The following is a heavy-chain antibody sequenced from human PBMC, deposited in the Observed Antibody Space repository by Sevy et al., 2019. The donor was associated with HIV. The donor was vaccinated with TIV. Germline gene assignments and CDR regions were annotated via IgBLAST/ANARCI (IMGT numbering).Heavy chain of an antibody. CDR1: GFTFSSYW. V-gene: IGHV3-7*03. D-gene: IGHD2-15*01. CDR3: ARVLSGQQVAATKAAAFDI. J-gene: IGHJ3*02. Sequence: GWSLRLSCAASGFTFSSYWMSWVRQAPGKGLEWVANIKQDGSEKYYVDSVKGRFTISRDNAKNSLYLQMNSLRAEDTAVYYCARVLSGQQVAATKAAAFDIWGQGTMVTVSS. CDR2: IKQDGSEK.